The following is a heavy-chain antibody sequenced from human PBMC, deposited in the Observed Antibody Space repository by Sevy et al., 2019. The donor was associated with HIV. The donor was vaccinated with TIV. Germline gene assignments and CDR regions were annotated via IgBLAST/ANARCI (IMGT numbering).Heavy chain of an antibody. D-gene: IGHD3-22*01. Sequence: ASVKVSCKVSGYTLSQISMHWVRQAPGKGLEWMGSFDPEDGETIYAKKFQARVTMTEDTSTDTAYMELSSLRSDDTAVYYCATTKDYYDSCGSPFDSWGQGTLVTVSS. CDR2: FDPEDGET. J-gene: IGHJ4*02. CDR1: GYTLSQIS. CDR3: ATTKDYYDSCGSPFDS. V-gene: IGHV1-24*01.